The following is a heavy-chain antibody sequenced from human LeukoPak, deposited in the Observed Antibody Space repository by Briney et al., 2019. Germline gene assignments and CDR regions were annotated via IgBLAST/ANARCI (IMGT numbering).Heavy chain of an antibody. Sequence: SETLSLTCAVYGGSFSGYYWSWIRQPPGKGLEWIGEINHSGSTNYNQSLKSRVTISVDTSKNQFSLKLSSVTAADTAVYYCARGRPRYCSSTSCPKNYFDYWGQGTLVTVSS. CDR3: ARGRPRYCSSTSCPKNYFDY. D-gene: IGHD2-2*01. V-gene: IGHV4-34*01. CDR2: INHSGST. J-gene: IGHJ4*02. CDR1: GGSFSGYY.